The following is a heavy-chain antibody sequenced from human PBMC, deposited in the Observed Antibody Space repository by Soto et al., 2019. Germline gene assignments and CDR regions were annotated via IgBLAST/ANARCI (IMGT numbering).Heavy chain of an antibody. CDR1: GFTFSSYA. Sequence: QVQLVESGGGVVQPGRSLRLSCAASGFTFSSYAMHWVRQAPGKGLEWVAVISYDGSNKYYADSVKGRFTISRDNSKNTLYLQMNSLRAEDTAVYYWARSDSSGYYLCYFDYWGQGTLVTVSS. CDR3: ARSDSSGYYLCYFDY. D-gene: IGHD3-22*01. V-gene: IGHV3-30-3*01. CDR2: ISYDGSNK. J-gene: IGHJ4*02.